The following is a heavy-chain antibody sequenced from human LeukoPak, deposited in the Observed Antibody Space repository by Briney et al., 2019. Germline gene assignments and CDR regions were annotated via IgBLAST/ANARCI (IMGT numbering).Heavy chain of an antibody. J-gene: IGHJ3*02. CDR1: GFTFSSYS. Sequence: GGSLRLSCSASGFTFSSYSMNWVRQAPGKGLEWVSSISSSSSYIYYADSVKGRFTISRDNAKNSLYLQMNSLRAEDTAVYYCAREYRDYGDYGSDAFDIWGQGTMVTVSS. V-gene: IGHV3-21*01. CDR3: AREYRDYGDYGSDAFDI. CDR2: ISSSSSYI. D-gene: IGHD4-17*01.